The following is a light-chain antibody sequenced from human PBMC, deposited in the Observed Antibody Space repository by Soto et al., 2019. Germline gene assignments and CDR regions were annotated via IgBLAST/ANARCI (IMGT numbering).Light chain of an antibody. CDR3: SSYPTSNSLI. CDR2: GVT. CDR1: NGDIGTYNF. J-gene: IGLJ1*01. Sequence: QSALAQPASVSGSPGQSITFSCTGSNGDIGTYNFVSWYQQHPGKAPKLLIFGVTNRPSGISDRFSGSKSGDTASLTISRLQPEDEADYYCSSYPTSNSLIFGTGTKLTVL. V-gene: IGLV2-14*01.